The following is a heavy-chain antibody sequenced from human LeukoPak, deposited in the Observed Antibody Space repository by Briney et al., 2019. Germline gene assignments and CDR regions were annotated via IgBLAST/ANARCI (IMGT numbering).Heavy chain of an antibody. CDR3: ARFSRGYYYGSGSSPTNNWFDP. V-gene: IGHV7-4-1*02. D-gene: IGHD3-10*01. J-gene: IGHJ5*02. Sequence: ASVKVSCKASGYTFTNYAMNWVRQAPGQGLEWMGWINTNTGNPTYAQGFTGRFVFSLDTSVSTAYLQISSLKAEDTAVYYCARFSRGYYYGSGSSPTNNWFDPWGQGTLVTVSS. CDR1: GYTFTNYA. CDR2: INTNTGNP.